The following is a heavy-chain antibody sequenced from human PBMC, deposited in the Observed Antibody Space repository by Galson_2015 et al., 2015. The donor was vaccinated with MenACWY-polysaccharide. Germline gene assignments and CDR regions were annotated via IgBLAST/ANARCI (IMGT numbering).Heavy chain of an antibody. CDR3: TKDFDWNDGH. J-gene: IGHJ4*02. CDR1: GFTFSRYW. CDR2: INSDGTST. Sequence: SLRLSCAVSGFTFSRYWMHWVRQGPGKGLEWVSRINSDGTSTSYGDSVKGRFTVSRDNAKNTLYLQMNSLRAEDTAVYYCTKDFDWNDGHWGQGTLVTVSS. D-gene: IGHD1-1*01. V-gene: IGHV3-74*01.